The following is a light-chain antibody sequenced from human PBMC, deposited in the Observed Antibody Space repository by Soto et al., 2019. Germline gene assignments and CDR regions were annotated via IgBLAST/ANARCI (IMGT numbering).Light chain of an antibody. CDR2: DVS. J-gene: IGKJ1*01. Sequence: EVVLTQFPGTLSLSPGDRATLSCRASLSLSSYLTWYQHKPGQAPRLLFYDVSNRATGIPDRFSSSASWTNSPLSSSSLEPEDFAIYYCQPRGDWSAFGQGTKVEIK. CDR3: QPRGDWSA. V-gene: IGKV3-11*01. CDR1: LSLSSY.